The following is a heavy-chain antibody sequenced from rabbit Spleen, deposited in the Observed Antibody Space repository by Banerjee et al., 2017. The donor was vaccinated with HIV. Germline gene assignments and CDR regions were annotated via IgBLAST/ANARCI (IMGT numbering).Heavy chain of an antibody. CDR2: IDTGSSGFT. V-gene: IGHV1S45*01. CDR3: ARDSGTSFSSYGMDL. Sequence: QEQLVESGGGLVKPGASLTLTCIASGVSFSGNSYMCWVRQAPGKGLEWIACIDTGSSGFTYFASWAKGRFTISRTSSTTVTLQMTSLTAADTATYFCARDSGTSFSSYGMDLWGQGTLVTVS. CDR1: GVSFSGNSY. D-gene: IGHD8-1*01. J-gene: IGHJ6*01.